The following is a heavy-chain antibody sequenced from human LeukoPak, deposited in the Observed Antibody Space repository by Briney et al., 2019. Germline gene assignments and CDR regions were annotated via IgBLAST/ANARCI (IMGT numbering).Heavy chain of an antibody. CDR3: ARGDGTTPHPGAFDI. CDR1: GYTFIGDY. V-gene: IGHV1-2*02. CDR2: INPNSGGT. J-gene: IGHJ3*02. D-gene: IGHD1-7*01. Sequence: ASVKVSCKASGYTFIGDYMHWVRQAPGQGLEWMGWINPNSGGTNYAQKFQGRVTITADESTSTAYMELSSLRSEDTAVYYCARGDGTTPHPGAFDIWGQGTMVTVSS.